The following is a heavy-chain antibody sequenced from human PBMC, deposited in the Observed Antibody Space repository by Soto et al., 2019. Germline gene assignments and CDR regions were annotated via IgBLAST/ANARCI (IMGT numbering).Heavy chain of an antibody. CDR1: GFAFGNSW. J-gene: IGHJ3*02. CDR2: IKGDGSAK. CDR3: ARDVSPGSGGYYLDAFDI. D-gene: IGHD6-25*01. V-gene: IGHV3-7*05. Sequence: EVQLVESGGGLVQPGGSLRLSCAASGFAFGNSWMTRVRQAPGKGLEWVANIKGDGSAKSYLDSVRGRFTVSRDNAENSLFLQMNILRAEDTALYYCARDVSPGSGGYYLDAFDIWGQGTMVTVSS.